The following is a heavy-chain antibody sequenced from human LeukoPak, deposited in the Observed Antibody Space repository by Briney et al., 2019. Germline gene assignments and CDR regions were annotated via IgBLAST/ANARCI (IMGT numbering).Heavy chain of an antibody. CDR1: GFTFRSYG. CDR2: FGSSGGST. CDR3: AKGGGGYLDY. Sequence: GGSLRLSCAASGFTFRSYGMSWDRQAPGKGLEWVSTFGSSGGSTYYADSVKGRFTISRDNSKNTLYLQMNSLRAEDTAVYYCAKGGGGYLDYWGQGTLVTVSS. V-gene: IGHV3-23*01. J-gene: IGHJ4*02. D-gene: IGHD3-16*02.